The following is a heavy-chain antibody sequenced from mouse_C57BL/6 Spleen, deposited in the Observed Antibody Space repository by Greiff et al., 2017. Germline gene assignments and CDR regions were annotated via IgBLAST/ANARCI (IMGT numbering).Heavy chain of an antibody. V-gene: IGHV3-3*01. J-gene: IGHJ1*03. Sequence: EVKLVESGPSLVRPSPTLSLTCTVTGFSINSDCYWIWIRQFPGNKLEYIGYTFYSGITYYNPSLESRTYITRDTSKNQFSLKLRSVTTEDTATYYCAGELYYYGSSYVGYFDVWGTGTTVTVSS. CDR2: TFYSGIT. D-gene: IGHD1-1*01. CDR1: GFSINSDCY. CDR3: AGELYYYGSSYVGYFDV.